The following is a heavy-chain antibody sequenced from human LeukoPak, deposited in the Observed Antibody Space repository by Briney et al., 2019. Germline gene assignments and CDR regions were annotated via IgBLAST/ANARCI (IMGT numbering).Heavy chain of an antibody. Sequence: PSETLSLTCAVYGGSFSGYYWSWIRQPPGKGLEWIGEINHSGSTNYNPSLKSRVTISVDTSKNQFSLKLSSVTAADTAVYYCARAPRITIFGVVIISYFDYWGQGTLVTVSS. CDR3: ARAPRITIFGVVIISYFDY. J-gene: IGHJ4*02. V-gene: IGHV4-34*01. CDR1: GGSFSGYY. D-gene: IGHD3-3*01. CDR2: INHSGST.